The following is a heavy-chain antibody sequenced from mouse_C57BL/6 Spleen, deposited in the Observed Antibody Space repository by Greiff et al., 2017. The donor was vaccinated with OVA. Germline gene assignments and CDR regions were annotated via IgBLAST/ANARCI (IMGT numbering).Heavy chain of an antibody. CDR2: LYPGDGDT. Sequence: VQLQQSGPELVKPGASVKISCKASGYAFSSSWMNWVKQRPGKGLEWIGRLYPGDGDTNYNGKFKGKATLTADKSSSTAYMQLSSLTSEDSAVYFCARGYYGSSYDYFDYWGQGTTLTVSS. V-gene: IGHV1-82*01. CDR3: ARGYYGSSYDYFDY. CDR1: GYAFSSSW. D-gene: IGHD1-1*01. J-gene: IGHJ2*01.